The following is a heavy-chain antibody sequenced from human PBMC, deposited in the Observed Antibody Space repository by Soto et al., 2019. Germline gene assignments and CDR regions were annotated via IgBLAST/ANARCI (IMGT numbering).Heavy chain of an antibody. CDR2: INHSGNT. CDR1: GGSFSGYY. D-gene: IGHD3-10*02. V-gene: IGHV4-34*01. Sequence: PSETLSLTCSIYGGSFSGYYWSWIRQPPGKGLEWIGEINHSGNTNYNPSLKSRVTISVDTSNNQFSLKLNSVTAADTAVYYCASSGPVVLNGFYYHDMDVWGQGTTVTVYS. J-gene: IGHJ6*02. CDR3: ASSGPVVLNGFYYHDMDV.